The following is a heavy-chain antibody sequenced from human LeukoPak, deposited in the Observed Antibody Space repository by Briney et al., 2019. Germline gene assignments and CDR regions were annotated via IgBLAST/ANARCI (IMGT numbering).Heavy chain of an antibody. V-gene: IGHV4-59*07. CDR3: ARGYEYYYMDV. J-gene: IGHJ6*03. CDR2: ISYSGST. D-gene: IGHD6-13*01. CDR1: GDSFSTYY. Sequence: SDTLSLTCTVSGDSFSTYYWSWIRQPPGKGLEWIGYISYSGSTNYNPSLKSRVTISVDTSKNQFSLKLSSVTAADTAVYYCARGYEYYYMDVWGKGTTVTVSS.